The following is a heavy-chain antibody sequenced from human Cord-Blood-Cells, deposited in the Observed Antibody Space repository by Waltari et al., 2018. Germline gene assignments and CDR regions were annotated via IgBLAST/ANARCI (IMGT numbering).Heavy chain of an antibody. CDR2: IYYSGST. CDR1: GGSISSHY. Sequence: QVQLQESGPGLVKPSETLSLTCTVSGGSISSHYWSWIRQPPGKGLEWIGYIYYSGSTNYNPSLKSRVTISVDTSKNQFSLKLSSVTAADTAVYYCARGLLGATFDNWGQGTLVTVSS. J-gene: IGHJ4*02. CDR3: ARGLLGATFDN. V-gene: IGHV4-59*11. D-gene: IGHD1-26*01.